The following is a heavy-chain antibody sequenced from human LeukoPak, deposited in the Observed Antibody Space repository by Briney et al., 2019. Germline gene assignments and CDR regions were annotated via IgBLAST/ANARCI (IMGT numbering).Heavy chain of an antibody. CDR2: IYPGDSDT. D-gene: IGHD6-25*01. CDR1: GYGFTSYG. V-gene: IGHV5-51*01. J-gene: IGHJ4*02. Sequence: GESRKISCKGSGYGFTSYGIGWVRQMPGKALEWMGIIYPGDSDTRYSPSFQGQVTISADKSISTAYLQWSSLKASDTAMYYCARSVAEAGSYYFDYWGQGTLVTVSS. CDR3: ARSVAEAGSYYFDY.